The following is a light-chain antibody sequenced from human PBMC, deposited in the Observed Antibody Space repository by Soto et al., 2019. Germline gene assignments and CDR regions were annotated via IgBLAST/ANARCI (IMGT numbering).Light chain of an antibody. CDR1: QSVRNNY. J-gene: IGKJ4*01. V-gene: IGKV3-20*01. Sequence: EIVLTQSPGTLSLSPGERATLSCTASQSVRNNYLAWYQQKPGQAPRLLINGASSRATGIPDRFSGSGSGTDFTLTITRLEPEDFAAYYCQQYSSSPDTFGGGTKVEVK. CDR3: QQYSSSPDT. CDR2: GAS.